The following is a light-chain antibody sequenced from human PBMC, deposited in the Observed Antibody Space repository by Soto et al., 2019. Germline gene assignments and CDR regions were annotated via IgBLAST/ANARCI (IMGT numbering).Light chain of an antibody. CDR1: SSDIGAYNH. V-gene: IGLV2-14*01. J-gene: IGLJ1*01. CDR3: KSHTTLRTYV. CDR2: GVT. Sequence: QSALTQPASVSGSPGQSITISCTGTSSDIGAYNHVSWYQHHPGKAPKVIIYGVTNRPSGVSNRFSGSKSGNTASLTISGLQPEDEADYYCKSHTTLRTYVFGTGTKV.